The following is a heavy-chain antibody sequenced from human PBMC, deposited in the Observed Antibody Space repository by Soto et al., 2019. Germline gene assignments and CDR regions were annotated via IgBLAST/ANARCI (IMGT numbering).Heavy chain of an antibody. CDR1: GFTFDDYA. CDR3: AKGGQLFTEEGRY. Sequence: EVQLVESGGGLVQPGRSLRLSCAASGFTFDDYAMHWVRHAPGKGLEWVSGISWNSGRIGYADSVKGRFTLSRDNAKNPLYMQMHSLRAEDTALYYCAKGGQLFTEEGRYWGQGTLVTVAS. CDR2: ISWNSGRI. J-gene: IGHJ4*02. D-gene: IGHD2-2*01. V-gene: IGHV3-9*01.